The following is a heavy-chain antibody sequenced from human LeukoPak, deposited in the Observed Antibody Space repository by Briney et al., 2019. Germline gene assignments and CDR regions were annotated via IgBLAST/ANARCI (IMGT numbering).Heavy chain of an antibody. CDR2: ISGSGFST. Sequence: GGALRLSCAASGFTFSSYSMNWVRQAPGKGLEWVSAISGSGFSTYYADSVKGRFTISRDNSKNTLYLQMNSLRAEDTAVYYCAKDLGFGAYWGQGTLVTVSS. V-gene: IGHV3-23*01. D-gene: IGHD3-10*01. CDR3: AKDLGFGAY. J-gene: IGHJ4*02. CDR1: GFTFSSYS.